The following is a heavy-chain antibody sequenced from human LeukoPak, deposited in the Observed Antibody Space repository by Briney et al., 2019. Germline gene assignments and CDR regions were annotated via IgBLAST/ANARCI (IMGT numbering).Heavy chain of an antibody. Sequence: SQTLSLTCTVSGGSISSGDYYWRWIRQPPGKGLEWIVYIYYSGSTYYHPSLKSRLTISVDTSKNQFSLKLSSVTAADTAVYYCARYCSSTSCFFDAFDIWGQGTVVTVSS. J-gene: IGHJ3*02. D-gene: IGHD2-2*01. CDR3: ARYCSSTSCFFDAFDI. V-gene: IGHV4-30-4*08. CDR2: IYYSGST. CDR1: GGSISSGDYY.